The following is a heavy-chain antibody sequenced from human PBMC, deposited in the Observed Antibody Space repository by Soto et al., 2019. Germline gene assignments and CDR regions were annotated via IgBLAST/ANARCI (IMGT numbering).Heavy chain of an antibody. Sequence: GASVKVSCKASGYTFTSYAMHWVRQAPGQRLEWMGWINAGNGNTKYSQKFQGRVTITRDTSASTAYMELSSLRSEDTAVYYCARGGLYSYGYDYWGQGTLVTVSS. V-gene: IGHV1-3*01. CDR2: INAGNGNT. J-gene: IGHJ4*02. CDR1: GYTFTSYA. D-gene: IGHD5-18*01. CDR3: ARGGLYSYGYDY.